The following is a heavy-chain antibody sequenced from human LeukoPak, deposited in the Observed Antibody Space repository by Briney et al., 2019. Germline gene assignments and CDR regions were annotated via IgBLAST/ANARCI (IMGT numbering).Heavy chain of an antibody. J-gene: IGHJ3*02. CDR2: IYYSGST. V-gene: IGHV4-59*08. CDR3: ASPICSGGSCYDAFDI. D-gene: IGHD2-15*01. CDR1: GGSISSYY. Sequence: SETLSLTCTVSGGSISSYYWSWIRQPPGKGLEWIGYIYYSGSTNYNPSLKSRVTISVDTSKNQISLKLSSVTAADTAVYYCASPICSGGSCYDAFDIWGQGTMVTVSS.